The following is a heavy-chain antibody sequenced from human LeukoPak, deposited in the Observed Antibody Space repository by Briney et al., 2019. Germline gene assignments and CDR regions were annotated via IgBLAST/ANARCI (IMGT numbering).Heavy chain of an antibody. V-gene: IGHV4-59*08. CDR2: IYYSGRT. CDR1: GGSINNYY. CDR3: ARHDMKWAFYVR. J-gene: IGHJ4*02. D-gene: IGHD3-3*02. Sequence: KSSETLSLTCTVSGGSINNYYWSWIRQPPGKGLEWVAYIYYSGRTNYNPSLKSRVTTSVDTSKNQFSLRLTSVTAADTAVYYCARHDMKWAFYVRWGQGTLVTVSS.